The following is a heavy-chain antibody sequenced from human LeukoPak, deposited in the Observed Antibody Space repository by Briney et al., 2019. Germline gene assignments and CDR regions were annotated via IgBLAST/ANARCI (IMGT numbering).Heavy chain of an antibody. D-gene: IGHD2-15*01. CDR1: GFTFSSYC. J-gene: IGHJ3*02. CDR3: ASWQRRLVVVVAAYDAFDI. Sequence: GGSLRLSCAASGFTFSSYCMNWVRQAPGKGLEWVSYISSSSTIYYADSVKGRFTISRDNAKNSLYLQMNSLRAEDTAVYYCASWQRRLVVVVAAYDAFDIWGQGTMVTVSS. V-gene: IGHV3-48*01. CDR2: ISSSSTI.